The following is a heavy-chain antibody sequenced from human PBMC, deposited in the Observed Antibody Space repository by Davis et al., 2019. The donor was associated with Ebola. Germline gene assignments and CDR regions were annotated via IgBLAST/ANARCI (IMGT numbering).Heavy chain of an antibody. Sequence: AASVKVSCKASGYTFTDYAFTWLRQAPGQGLEWMGWSSTYNGNTNYAQKLQGRVTMTTDTSTSTAYMELRSLRSDDTAVYYCAREDEGVGGYDYNWFDPWGQGTLVTVSS. CDR2: SSTYNGNT. CDR1: GYTFTDYA. V-gene: IGHV1-18*01. CDR3: AREDEGVGGYDYNWFDP. D-gene: IGHD5-12*01. J-gene: IGHJ5*02.